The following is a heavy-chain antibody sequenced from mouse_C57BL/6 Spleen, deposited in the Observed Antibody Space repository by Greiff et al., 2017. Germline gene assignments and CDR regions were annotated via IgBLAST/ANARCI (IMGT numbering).Heavy chain of an antibody. CDR2: ISSGSSTI. J-gene: IGHJ1*03. V-gene: IGHV5-17*01. CDR1: GFTFSDYG. CDR3: AREGCDV. Sequence: EVKLMESGGGLVKPGGSLKLSCAASGFTFSDYGMHWVRQAPEKGLEWVAYISSGSSTIYYADTVKGRFTISRDNAKNTLFLQMTSLRSEDTAMYYCAREGCDVCGTGTTVTVSS.